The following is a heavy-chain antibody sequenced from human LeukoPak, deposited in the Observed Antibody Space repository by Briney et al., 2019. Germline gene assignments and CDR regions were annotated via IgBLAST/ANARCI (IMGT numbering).Heavy chain of an antibody. CDR3: ARDPPYCSSTSCYPDY. D-gene: IGHD2-2*01. CDR1: GFTFSSYS. Sequence: PGGSLRLSCAASGFTFSSYSMNWVRQAPGKGLEWVSYISSSGSTIYYADSVKGRFTISRDNAKNSLYLQMNSLRAEDTAVYYCARDPPYCSSTSCYPDYWGQGTLVTVSP. V-gene: IGHV3-48*01. J-gene: IGHJ4*02. CDR2: ISSSGSTI.